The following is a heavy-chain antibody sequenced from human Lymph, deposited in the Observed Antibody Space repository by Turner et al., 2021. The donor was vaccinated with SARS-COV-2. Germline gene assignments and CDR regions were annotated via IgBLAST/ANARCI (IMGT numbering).Heavy chain of an antibody. V-gene: IGHV3-23*01. D-gene: IGHD2-2*02. Sequence: EVQLLESGGGLVQPGGSLRLSCAASGFTFSSYGMSWVRQAPGKGLEWVSVISGSGGSTYYADCVKCRFTISRDNSKNTLYLLMNSLRAEDTAVYYCAKDRVVPPAIWNYYYYYGMDVWGQGTTVTVSS. CDR1: GFTFSSYG. CDR2: ISGSGGST. J-gene: IGHJ6*02. CDR3: AKDRVVPPAIWNYYYYYGMDV.